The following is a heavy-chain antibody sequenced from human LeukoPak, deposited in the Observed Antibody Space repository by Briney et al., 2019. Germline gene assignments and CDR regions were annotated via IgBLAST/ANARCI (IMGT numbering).Heavy chain of an antibody. V-gene: IGHV3-23*01. CDR1: GFTFSSYA. Sequence: GGSLRLSCAASGFTFSSYAMSWVRQAPGKGLEWVSVVSGSGGITYYADSVKGRFTIARDNSKNTLYLQMSSLRAEDTAVYFCAKHYDSSGRRPSDSWGQGTLVTVSS. CDR2: VSGSGGIT. CDR3: AKHYDSSGRRPSDS. J-gene: IGHJ4*02. D-gene: IGHD3-22*01.